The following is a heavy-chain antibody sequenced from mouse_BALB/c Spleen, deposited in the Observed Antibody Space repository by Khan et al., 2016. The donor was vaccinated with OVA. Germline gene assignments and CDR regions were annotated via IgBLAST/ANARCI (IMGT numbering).Heavy chain of an antibody. J-gene: IGHJ3*01. D-gene: IGHD2-4*01. CDR3: ARKDYYDYDPLRY. CDR1: GYSITSEYT. Sequence: EVQLQESGPGLVKPSQSLSLTCTVTGYSITSEYTWNWLRQFPGNKLEWMGFISYSGNTRYNPSLKSRISINRDPSKNQFFLQLNPVTSEDTATYYCARKDYYDYDPLRYRGQGTLVTVSA. V-gene: IGHV3-2*02. CDR2: ISYSGNT.